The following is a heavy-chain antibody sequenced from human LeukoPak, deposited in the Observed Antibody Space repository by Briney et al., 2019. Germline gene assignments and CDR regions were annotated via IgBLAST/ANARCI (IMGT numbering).Heavy chain of an antibody. CDR2: INPSGGGT. CDR1: GYTFTSYY. Sequence: ASVKVSCKASGYTFTSYYMHWVRQAPGQGLEWMGIINPSGGGTRYAQKFQGRVTMTRDTSTSTVYMELSSLRSEDTAVYYCAGSGYFYYIDVWGKGTTVTVSS. V-gene: IGHV1-46*01. J-gene: IGHJ6*03. CDR3: AGSGYFYYIDV. D-gene: IGHD2-15*01.